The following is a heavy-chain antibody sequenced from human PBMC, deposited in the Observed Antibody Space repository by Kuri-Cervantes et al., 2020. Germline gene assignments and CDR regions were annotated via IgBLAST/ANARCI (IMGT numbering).Heavy chain of an antibody. D-gene: IGHD6-25*01. CDR3: AKGSGQAREIDY. J-gene: IGHJ4*02. V-gene: IGHV3-30*18. CDR1: GFTFSSYG. Sequence: GGSLRLSCAASGFTFSSYGMHWVRPAPGKGLEWVAIISYDGRQQYYADSVKGRFTFSRDNAKNSLYLQMSGLRTEDTALYYCAKGSGQAREIDYWCQGTLVTVSS. CDR2: ISYDGRQQ.